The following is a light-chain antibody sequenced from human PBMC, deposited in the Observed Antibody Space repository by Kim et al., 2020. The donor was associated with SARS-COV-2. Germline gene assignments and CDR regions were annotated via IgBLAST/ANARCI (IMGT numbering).Light chain of an antibody. CDR1: SSDIGSYNL. CDR3: SSYAGSHTYV. Sequence: QSPLTQPASVSGSPGQSIAISCTGTSSDIGSYNLVSWYQQHPGRAPKLMIYAGTERPSGVSDRFSGSKSCYTASLTISGLQAEDEANYFCSSYAGSHTYVFGPGTKVTVL. J-gene: IGLJ1*01. CDR2: AGT. V-gene: IGLV2-23*01.